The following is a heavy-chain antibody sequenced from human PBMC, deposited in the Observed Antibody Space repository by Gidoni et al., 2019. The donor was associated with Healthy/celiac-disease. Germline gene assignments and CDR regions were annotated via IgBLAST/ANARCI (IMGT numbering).Heavy chain of an antibody. CDR3: ARGLFGVVIIYYGMDV. D-gene: IGHD3-3*01. Sequence: QVQLQQSGPGLVKPSQTLSLTCAISGASVSSNSAAWNWIRQSPSRGLEWLGRTDYRCKWYNDYAVSVKSRITINPDTSKNQFSLQLNSVTPEDTAVYYCARGLFGVVIIYYGMDVWGQGTTVTVSS. V-gene: IGHV6-1*01. J-gene: IGHJ6*02. CDR1: GASVSSNSAA. CDR2: TDYRCKWYN.